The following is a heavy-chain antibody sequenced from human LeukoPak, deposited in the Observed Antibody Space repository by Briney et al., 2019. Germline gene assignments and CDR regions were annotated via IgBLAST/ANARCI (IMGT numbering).Heavy chain of an antibody. D-gene: IGHD3-22*01. J-gene: IGHJ3*02. V-gene: IGHV3-66*01. Sequence: GGSLRLSCAASGFTVSSNYMSWVRQAPGKGLEWVSAIYSGGSTYYADSVKGRFTISRDNSKNTLYLQMNSLRAEDTAVYYCASTDPRGHYYDSSGYSDAFDIWGQGTMVTVSS. CDR3: ASTDPRGHYYDSSGYSDAFDI. CDR1: GFTVSSNY. CDR2: IYSGGST.